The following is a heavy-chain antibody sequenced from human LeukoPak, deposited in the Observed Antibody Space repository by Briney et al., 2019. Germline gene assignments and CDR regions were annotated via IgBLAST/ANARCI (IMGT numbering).Heavy chain of an antibody. D-gene: IGHD3-9*01. CDR1: GYTFTSYY. V-gene: IGHV1-46*01. Sequence: ASVKVSCKASGYTFTSYYMHWVRQAPGQGLEWMGIINPSGGSTSYAQKFQGRVTMTRDTSTSTVYMELSSLRSEDTAVYYCARDGYDTLTGYQADYYMDVWGKGTTVTVSS. CDR3: ARDGYDTLTGYQADYYMDV. J-gene: IGHJ6*03. CDR2: INPSGGST.